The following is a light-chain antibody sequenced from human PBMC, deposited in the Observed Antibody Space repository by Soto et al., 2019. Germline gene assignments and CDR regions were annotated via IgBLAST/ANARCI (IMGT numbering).Light chain of an antibody. V-gene: IGKV1-27*01. CDR3: QKYNNAPQLT. J-gene: IGKJ4*01. CDR2: AAS. Sequence: DIQMTQSPSSLSASVGDSVTITCRASQDISNYLAWYQQKPGKVPKLLIYAASTLQSGVPSRFSGSGSGTDFTLTIISLQPEDVATYYFQKYNNAPQLTFGGGTKVEIK. CDR1: QDISNY.